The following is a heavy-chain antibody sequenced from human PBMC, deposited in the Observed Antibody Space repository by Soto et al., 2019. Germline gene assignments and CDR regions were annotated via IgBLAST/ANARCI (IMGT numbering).Heavy chain of an antibody. Sequence: QVQLQQWGAGLLKPSETLSLTCAVYGGSFSGYYWSWIRQPPGKGLEWIGEINHSGSTNYNPSLKSRVTISVDTSKNQFSLKLSSVTAADTAVYCCARGRVEIVVVITVDFDYWGQGTLVTVSS. D-gene: IGHD3-22*01. CDR1: GGSFSGYY. CDR2: INHSGST. CDR3: ARGRVEIVVVITVDFDY. V-gene: IGHV4-34*01. J-gene: IGHJ4*02.